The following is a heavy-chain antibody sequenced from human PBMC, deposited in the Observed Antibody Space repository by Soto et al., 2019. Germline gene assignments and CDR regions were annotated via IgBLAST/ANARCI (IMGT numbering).Heavy chain of an antibody. Sequence: GGSLRLSCAASGFTFSSYSMNWVRQAPGKGLEWVSYISSSSSTIYYADSVKGRFTISRDNAKNSLYLQMNSLRAEDTAVYYCARNGILTGYYDNWFDPWGQGTLVTVSS. V-gene: IGHV3-48*01. J-gene: IGHJ5*02. CDR2: ISSSSSTI. D-gene: IGHD3-9*01. CDR3: ARNGILTGYYDNWFDP. CDR1: GFTFSSYS.